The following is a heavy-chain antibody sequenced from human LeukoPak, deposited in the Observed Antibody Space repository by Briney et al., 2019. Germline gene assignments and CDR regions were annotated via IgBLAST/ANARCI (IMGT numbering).Heavy chain of an antibody. CDR2: ISWNSGSI. CDR3: ANSFVVVPAAQPGGAFDI. V-gene: IGHV3-9*01. Sequence: GGSLRLSCAASGFTFDDYAMHWVRQAPGKGLEWVSGISWNSGSIGYADSVKGRFTISRDNAKNSLYLQMNSLRAEDTAVYYCANSFVVVPAAQPGGAFDIWGQGTMVTVSS. J-gene: IGHJ3*02. CDR1: GFTFDDYA. D-gene: IGHD2-2*01.